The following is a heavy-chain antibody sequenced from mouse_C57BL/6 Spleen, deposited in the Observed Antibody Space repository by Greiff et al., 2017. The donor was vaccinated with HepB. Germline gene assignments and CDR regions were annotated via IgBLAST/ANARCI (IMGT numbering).Heavy chain of an antibody. J-gene: IGHJ2*01. V-gene: IGHV3-6*01. CDR3: ASHDGYYPYYFDY. CDR1: GYSITSGYY. D-gene: IGHD2-3*01. Sequence: EVKLQESGPGLVKPSQSLSLTCSVTGYSITSGYYWHWIRQFPGNKLEWMGYISYDGSNNYNPSLKNRISITRDTSKNQFFLKLNSVTTEDTATYYCASHDGYYPYYFDYWGQGTTLTVSS. CDR2: ISYDGSN.